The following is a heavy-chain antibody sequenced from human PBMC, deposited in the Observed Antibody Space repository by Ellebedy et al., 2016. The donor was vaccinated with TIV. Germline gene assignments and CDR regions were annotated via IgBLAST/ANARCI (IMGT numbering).Heavy chain of an antibody. J-gene: IGHJ4*02. D-gene: IGHD3-22*01. CDR3: ARDLLGSADY. CDR2: IMPILDIA. V-gene: IGHV1-69*04. CDR1: GYTFTSYA. Sequence: AASVKVSCKASGYTFTSYAMHWVRQAPGQGLEWMGRIMPILDIANYPQKFQGRVTITADKSTSTAYMELRSLRSEDTAVYYCARDLLGSADYWGQGTLVTVSS.